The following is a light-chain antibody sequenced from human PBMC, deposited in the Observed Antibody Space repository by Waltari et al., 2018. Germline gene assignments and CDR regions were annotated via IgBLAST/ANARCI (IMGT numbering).Light chain of an antibody. CDR1: RSNIGGRS. Sequence: QSVLTQPPSESGTPGQRVIISCSGSRSNIGGRSVYWYQHLPGAAPKLLINRNNRRPSGVPDRFSGSKSGTSASLAISGLRSEDEGDYFCATWDDTIGGPVFGGGTKLTVL. V-gene: IGLV1-47*01. CDR3: ATWDDTIGGPV. CDR2: RNN. J-gene: IGLJ2*01.